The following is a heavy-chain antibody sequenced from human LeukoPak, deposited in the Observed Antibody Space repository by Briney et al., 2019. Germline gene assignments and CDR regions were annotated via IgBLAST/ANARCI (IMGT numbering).Heavy chain of an antibody. CDR2: ISISSSYI. J-gene: IGHJ4*02. CDR1: GFTFSSYS. CDR3: ARGETRLDY. V-gene: IGHV3-21*01. Sequence: PGGSLRLPCAVAGFTFSSYSMNWVRQAPGKGLEWVSSISISSSYIYYADSVKGRFTISRDNAKNSLYLQMNSLRAEDTAVYYCARGETRLDYWGQGTLVTVSS.